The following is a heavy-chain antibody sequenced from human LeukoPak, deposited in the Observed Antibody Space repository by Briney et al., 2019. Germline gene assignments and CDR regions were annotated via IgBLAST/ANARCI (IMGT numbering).Heavy chain of an antibody. D-gene: IGHD4-17*01. CDR1: GFTVSSNS. CDR3: ARRAGEYSHPYDY. J-gene: IGHJ4*02. Sequence: EGSLRLSCTVSGFTVSSNSMSWVRQAPGKGLGWVSFIYSGGNTHYSDSVKGRFTISRDNSKNTLYLQMNSLRAEDTAVYYCARRAGEYSHPYDYWGQGTLVTVSS. CDR2: IYSGGNT. V-gene: IGHV3-53*01.